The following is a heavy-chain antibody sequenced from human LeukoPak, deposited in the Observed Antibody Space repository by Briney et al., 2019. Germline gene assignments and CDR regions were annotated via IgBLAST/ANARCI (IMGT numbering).Heavy chain of an antibody. D-gene: IGHD3-10*01. CDR3: AKVKGWYGEGYFDY. V-gene: IGHV3-53*01. Sequence: GGSLRLSCAASGFAVSSNYMNLGRQAPGKGLEWVSVIYSDGRTYYADSVKGRFTISRDISKNTLFLQMTSLRAEDTAVYYCAKVKGWYGEGYFDYWGQGTLVTVSS. CDR1: GFAVSSNY. CDR2: IYSDGRT. J-gene: IGHJ4*02.